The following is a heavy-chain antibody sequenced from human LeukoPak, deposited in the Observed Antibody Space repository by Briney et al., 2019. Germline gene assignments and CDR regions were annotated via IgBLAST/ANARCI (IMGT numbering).Heavy chain of an antibody. V-gene: IGHV3-72*01. Sequence: GGSLRLPCAVSGFTFSHRFLEGPRQARGKGLECVGRSGNKGKSYTIESVASVKGRFTLSRDDSKNSLYLQMNSLKTEDTAVYYCVRVGSVDGSDYLDYWGQGTLVTVSS. CDR2: SGNKGKSYTI. CDR3: VRVGSVDGSDYLDY. CDR1: GFTFSHRF. J-gene: IGHJ4*02. D-gene: IGHD3-10*01.